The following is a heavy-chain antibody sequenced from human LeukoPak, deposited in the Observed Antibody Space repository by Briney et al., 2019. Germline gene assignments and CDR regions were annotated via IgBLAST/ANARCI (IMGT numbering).Heavy chain of an antibody. D-gene: IGHD2-2*01. CDR1: GFTFSSYA. J-gene: IGHJ6*03. V-gene: IGHV3-23*01. CDR3: AKRARQGYCSNTSCYYYYYYYMDV. CDR2: ISGSGGST. Sequence: PGGSLRLSCAASGFTFSSYAMSWVLQAPGKGLEWVSAISGSGGSTYYADSVKGRFTISRDNSKNTLYLQMNSLRAEDTAVYYSAKRARQGYCSNTSCYYYYYYYMDVWGKGTTVTVSS.